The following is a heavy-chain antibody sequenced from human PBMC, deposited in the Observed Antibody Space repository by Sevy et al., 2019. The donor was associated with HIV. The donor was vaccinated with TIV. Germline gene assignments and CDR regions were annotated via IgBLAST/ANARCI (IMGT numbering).Heavy chain of an antibody. CDR3: AKAPRYFGLARSGYFDY. D-gene: IGHD3-9*01. V-gene: IGHV3-30*18. J-gene: IGHJ4*02. CDR1: GFTFSSYG. Sequence: GGSLRLSCAASGFTFSSYGMHWVRQAPGKGLEWVAVISYDGSNKYYADSVKGRFTISRDNSKNTLYLQMNSLRAEDTAVYYCAKAPRYFGLARSGYFDYWGQGTLVTVSS. CDR2: ISYDGSNK.